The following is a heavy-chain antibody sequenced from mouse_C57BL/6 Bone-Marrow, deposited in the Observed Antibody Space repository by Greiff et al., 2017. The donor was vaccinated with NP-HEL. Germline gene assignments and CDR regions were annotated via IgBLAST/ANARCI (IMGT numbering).Heavy chain of an antibody. J-gene: IGHJ1*03. CDR3: ARSNYYGSSLWYFDV. V-gene: IGHV1-76*01. CDR2: IYPGSGNT. CDR1: GYTFTDYY. D-gene: IGHD1-1*01. Sequence: VQLQQSGASVKLSCKASGYTFTDYYINWVKQRPGQGLEWIARIYPGSGNTYYNEKFKGKATLTAEKSSSTAYMQLSSLTSEDSAVYFCARSNYYGSSLWYFDVWGTGTTVTVSS.